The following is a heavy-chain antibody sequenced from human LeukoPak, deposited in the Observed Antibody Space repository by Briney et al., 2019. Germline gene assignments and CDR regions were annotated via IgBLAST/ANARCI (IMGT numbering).Heavy chain of an antibody. CDR3: ARSQYQLLYCFDY. J-gene: IGHJ4*02. D-gene: IGHD2-2*02. Sequence: ASVKASCKASGGTFSSYAISWVRQAPGQGLEWMGGIIPIFGTANYAQKFQGRVTITTDESTSTAYMELSSLRSEDTAVYYCARSQYQLLYCFDYWGQGTLVTVSS. CDR1: GGTFSSYA. CDR2: IIPIFGTA. V-gene: IGHV1-69*05.